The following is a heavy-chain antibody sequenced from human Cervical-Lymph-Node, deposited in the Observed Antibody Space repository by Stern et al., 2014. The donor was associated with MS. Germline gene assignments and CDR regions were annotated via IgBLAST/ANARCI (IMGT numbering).Heavy chain of an antibody. V-gene: IGHV3-43*01. CDR2: TTWDGHRS. J-gene: IGHJ6*02. CDR3: VKGDDFYGMDV. CDR1: GFNFDDYT. Sequence: EVQLVESGGAVVQPGGPRRSSGAAPGFNFDDYTMHWARQVPGKGLKGVALTTWDGHRSDYRKSVKGRFTISRDNSKRSLYLQMNSLTIEDSALYYCVKGDDFYGMDVWGQGATVTVS.